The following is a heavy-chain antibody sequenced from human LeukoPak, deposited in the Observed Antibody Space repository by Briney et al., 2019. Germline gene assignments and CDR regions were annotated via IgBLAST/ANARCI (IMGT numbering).Heavy chain of an antibody. CDR3: ARIYGSGSLD. Sequence: SETLSLTCTVSGGSISSYYWSWIRQPPGKGLEWIGYIYYSRSTNYNPSLKSRVTISVDTSKNQFSLKLSSVTAADTAVYYCARIYGSGSLDWGQGTLVTVSS. D-gene: IGHD3-10*01. CDR1: GGSISSYY. J-gene: IGHJ4*02. CDR2: IYYSRST. V-gene: IGHV4-59*01.